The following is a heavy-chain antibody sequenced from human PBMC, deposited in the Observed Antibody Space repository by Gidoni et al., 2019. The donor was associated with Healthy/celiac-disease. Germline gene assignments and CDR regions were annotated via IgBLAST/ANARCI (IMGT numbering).Heavy chain of an antibody. V-gene: IGHV3-9*01. CDR2: ISWNSGSI. CDR1: GCTFDDYA. J-gene: IGHJ6*02. Sequence: EVQLVESGGGLVQPGRSLRLSCAAAGCTFDDYAMHLVRQAPGKGLEWVSGISWNSGSIGYADSVKGRLTISRDNAKNSLYLQMNSLRAEDTALYYCAKDKRYSSAGGGMDVWGQGTTVTVSS. CDR3: AKDKRYSSAGGGMDV. D-gene: IGHD6-19*01.